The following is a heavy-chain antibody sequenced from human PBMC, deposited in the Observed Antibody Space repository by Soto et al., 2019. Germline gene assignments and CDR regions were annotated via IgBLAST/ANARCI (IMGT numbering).Heavy chain of an antibody. D-gene: IGHD5-18*01. CDR2: ISSSSSYI. Sequence: XRSLRRTFAASGFTCSSYRMNWVRQAPGKGLEWVSSISSSSSYIYYADSVKGRFTISRDNAKNSLYLQMNSLRAEDTAVYYCAREGTAMVDDWGQGTLVTVSS. V-gene: IGHV3-21*01. CDR1: GFTCSSYR. CDR3: AREGTAMVDD. J-gene: IGHJ4*02.